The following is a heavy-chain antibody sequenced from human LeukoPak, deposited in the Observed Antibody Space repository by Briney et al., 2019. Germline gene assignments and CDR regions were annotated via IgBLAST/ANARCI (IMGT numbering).Heavy chain of an antibody. V-gene: IGHV1-2*02. CDR1: GYTFTGYY. Sequence: ASVKVSCKASGYTFTGYYMHWVRQAPGQGLEWMGWINPNSGGTNYAQKFQGRATMTRDTSISTAYMELSRLRSDDTAVYYCAREVHGGIIAAAGNIDYWGQGTLVTVSS. D-gene: IGHD6-13*01. J-gene: IGHJ4*02. CDR3: AREVHGGIIAAAGNIDY. CDR2: INPNSGGT.